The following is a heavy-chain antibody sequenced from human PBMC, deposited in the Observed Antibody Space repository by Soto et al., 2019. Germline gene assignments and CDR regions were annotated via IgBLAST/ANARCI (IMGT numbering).Heavy chain of an antibody. CDR2: INQDGGEK. J-gene: IGHJ4*02. V-gene: IGHV3-7*03. Sequence: GGSLRLSCAASGFIFSTFWMSWVRQAPGKGLEWVANINQDGGEKYYVDSVKGRFTISRDNAKNSLYLQMNSLRAEDTAVYYCATSSFDYWGQGTLVTVSS. CDR3: ATSSFDY. CDR1: GFIFSTFW.